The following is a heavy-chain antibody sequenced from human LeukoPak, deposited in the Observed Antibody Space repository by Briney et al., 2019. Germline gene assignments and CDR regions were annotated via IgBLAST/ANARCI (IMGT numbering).Heavy chain of an antibody. J-gene: IGHJ6*02. Sequence: GGSLRLSCAASGFTLSSYAMSWVRQAPGKGLEWVSAISGGGGSTYYADSVKGRFTISRDNAKKLLYLQMSSLRADDTAVYYCAREGGSYHLDVWGQGTTVTVSS. D-gene: IGHD1-26*01. V-gene: IGHV3-23*01. CDR2: ISGGGGST. CDR3: AREGGSYHLDV. CDR1: GFTLSSYA.